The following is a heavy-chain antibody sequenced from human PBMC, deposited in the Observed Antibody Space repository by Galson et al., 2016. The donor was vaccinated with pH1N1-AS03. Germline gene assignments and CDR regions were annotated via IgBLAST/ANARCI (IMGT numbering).Heavy chain of an antibody. Sequence: SLRLSCAASGFTFSNFAMSWVRQGPGEGLEWVSPISGDGDVTYYADSMKGRFIISRDNSKDTLYLQMSGLRAEDTAEYYCATDGTNGLLRWKYWGQGTLVTVSS. D-gene: IGHD4-23*01. V-gene: IGHV3-23*01. CDR3: ATDGTNGLLRWKY. J-gene: IGHJ4*02. CDR2: ISGDGDVT. CDR1: GFTFSNFA.